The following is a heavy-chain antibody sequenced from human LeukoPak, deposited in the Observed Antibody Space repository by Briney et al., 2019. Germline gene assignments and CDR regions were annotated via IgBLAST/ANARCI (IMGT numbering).Heavy chain of an antibody. CDR3: ASTSIIRGYDHDQYY. CDR2: INWNGGST. Sequence: GGSLRLSCAASGFTFDDYGMSWVRQAPGKGLEWVSGINWNGGSTGYADSVKGRFTISRDNSINTLYLQMSNLRAEDTALYYCASTSIIRGYDHDQYYWGQGTLVTVSS. D-gene: IGHD5-12*01. J-gene: IGHJ4*02. V-gene: IGHV3-20*04. CDR1: GFTFDDYG.